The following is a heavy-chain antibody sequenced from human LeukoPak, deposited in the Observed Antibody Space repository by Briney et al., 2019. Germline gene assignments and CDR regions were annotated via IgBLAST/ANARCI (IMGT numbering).Heavy chain of an antibody. CDR2: IYYSGST. CDR3: ARDLGVAGYFDY. D-gene: IGHD3-3*01. CDR1: GGSFSGYY. V-gene: IGHV4-59*01. J-gene: IGHJ4*02. Sequence: PSETLSLTCAVYGGSFSGYYWSWIRQPPGKGLEWIGYIYYSGSTNYNPSLKSRVTISVDRSKNQFSLKLSSVTAADTAVYYCARDLGVAGYFDYWGQGTLVTVSS.